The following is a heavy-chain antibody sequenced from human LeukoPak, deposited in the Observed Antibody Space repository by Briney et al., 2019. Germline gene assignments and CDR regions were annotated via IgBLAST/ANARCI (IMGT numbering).Heavy chain of an antibody. D-gene: IGHD1-26*01. CDR1: GFTFSSYG. J-gene: IGHJ4*02. CDR2: ISYDGSNK. V-gene: IGHV3-30*03. Sequence: GGSLRLSCAASGFTFSSYGMHWVRQAPGKGLEWVAVISYDGSNKYYADSVKGRITISRDRSKNTLYLQMNSLRAEDTAVYYCARGESDLDYWGQGTLVTVSS. CDR3: ARGESDLDY.